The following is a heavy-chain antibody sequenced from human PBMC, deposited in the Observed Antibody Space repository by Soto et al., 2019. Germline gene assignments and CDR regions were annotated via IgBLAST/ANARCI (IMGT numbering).Heavy chain of an antibody. V-gene: IGHV4-59*01. CDR1: GHSINKFY. J-gene: IGHJ4*01. CDR2: VYYTGTT. D-gene: IGHD2-8*02. CDR3: AVSTGGSQSYFDS. Sequence: PSETLSLTCTVSGHSINKFYWSWIRQSPGKGLEWIGNVYYTGTTNYNPSLNSRVTISIDTSRKHFSLNLNSLTAADTAIYYCAVSTGGSQSYFDSWGNGALV.